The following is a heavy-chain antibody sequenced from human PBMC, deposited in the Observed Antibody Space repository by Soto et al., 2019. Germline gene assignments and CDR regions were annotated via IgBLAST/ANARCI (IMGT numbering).Heavy chain of an antibody. J-gene: IGHJ6*02. CDR2: VNNDGTDT. CDR3: ARGGLQHALDV. Sequence: EVQLVESGGGLVQPGGSLRLSCAASGFTFSNYWMYWVRQAPGKGLVWVSRVNNDGTDTTHADSVKGRFTISRDNGDNTLYLQMNSLRAEDTAVYYCARGGLQHALDVWGQGSTVTVSS. D-gene: IGHD6-13*01. V-gene: IGHV3-74*03. CDR1: GFTFSNYW.